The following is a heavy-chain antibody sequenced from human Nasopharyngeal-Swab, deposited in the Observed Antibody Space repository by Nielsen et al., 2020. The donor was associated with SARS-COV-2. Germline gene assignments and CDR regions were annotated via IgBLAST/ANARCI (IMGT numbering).Heavy chain of an antibody. CDR3: AREYSSGWYIFDY. CDR1: GFTFSSYG. D-gene: IGHD6-19*01. Sequence: SLKISCAASGFTFSSYGMHWVRQAPGKGLEWVAVIWYDGSNKYYADSVKGRFTISRGNSKNTLYLQMNSLRAEDTAVYYCAREYSSGWYIFDYWGQGTLVTVSS. V-gene: IGHV3-33*01. J-gene: IGHJ4*02. CDR2: IWYDGSNK.